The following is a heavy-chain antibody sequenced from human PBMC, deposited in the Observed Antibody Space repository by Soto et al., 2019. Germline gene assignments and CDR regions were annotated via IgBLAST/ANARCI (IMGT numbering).Heavy chain of an antibody. CDR2: IYYSGRT. CDR3: ARGGNWFDP. J-gene: IGHJ5*02. V-gene: IGHV4-59*01. Sequence: SETLSLTCTVSGGSIRSYYWGWIRQPPGEGLEWSGYIYYSGRTNYNPSLKSRVTISVDTSKNQFSLKLSSVTAADTAVYYCARGGNWFDPWGQGTLVTVSS. CDR1: GGSIRSYY.